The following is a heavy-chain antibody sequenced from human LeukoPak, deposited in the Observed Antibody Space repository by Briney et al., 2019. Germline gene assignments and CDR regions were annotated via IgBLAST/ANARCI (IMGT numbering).Heavy chain of an antibody. CDR2: IIPALDRA. CDR3: ARRTDAVDDAFDI. J-gene: IGHJ3*02. Sequence: SVKVSCKASGDNFNNYAVNWVRHAPGQGLQWMGRIIPALDRANYAHNFQGRLTITADKSTKTAYMELSSLQSEDTGLYFCARRTDAVDDAFDIWGQGTMLIVSS. V-gene: IGHV1-69*04. CDR1: GDNFNNYA. D-gene: IGHD3/OR15-3a*01.